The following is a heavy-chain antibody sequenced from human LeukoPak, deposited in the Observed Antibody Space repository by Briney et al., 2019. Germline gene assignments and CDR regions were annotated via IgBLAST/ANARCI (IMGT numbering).Heavy chain of an antibody. Sequence: PETQSLTCTVPGGSISSASYYWSWIRQPPGKGLEWIGYIYYSGSTNYNPSLKSRVTISVDTSKNQLSLKLSSVTAADSAVYYCARARTGFDLWGQGALVTVSS. CDR2: IYYSGST. J-gene: IGHJ5*02. V-gene: IGHV4-61*01. CDR3: ARARTGFDL. CDR1: GGSISSASYY. D-gene: IGHD1-1*01.